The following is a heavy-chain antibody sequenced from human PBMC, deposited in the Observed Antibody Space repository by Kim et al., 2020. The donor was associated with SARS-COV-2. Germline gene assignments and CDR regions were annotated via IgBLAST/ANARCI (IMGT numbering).Heavy chain of an antibody. V-gene: IGHV3-30*03. CDR1: GFTFSSYG. CDR2: ISYDGSNK. D-gene: IGHD1-26*01. J-gene: IGHJ4*02. Sequence: GGSLRLSCAASGFTFSSYGMHWVRQAPGKGLEWVAVISYDGSNKYYADSVKGRFTISRDNSKNTLYLQMNSLRAEDTAVYYCLPGIWFDYWGQGTLVTVSS. CDR3: LPGIWFDY.